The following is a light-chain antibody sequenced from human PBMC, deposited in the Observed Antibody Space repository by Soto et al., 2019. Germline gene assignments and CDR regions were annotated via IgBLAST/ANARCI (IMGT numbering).Light chain of an antibody. CDR1: QSVSGN. CDR2: AAS. Sequence: EIVMTQSPATLSLSPGDRATLSCRASQSVSGNLAWYQQKPGQAPRLLIYAASTRATGIPARFSGSGSGTEFTLTISSLQSEDFAVYYCQQYNNWPPITFGPGTKVDIK. V-gene: IGKV3-15*01. J-gene: IGKJ3*01. CDR3: QQYNNWPPIT.